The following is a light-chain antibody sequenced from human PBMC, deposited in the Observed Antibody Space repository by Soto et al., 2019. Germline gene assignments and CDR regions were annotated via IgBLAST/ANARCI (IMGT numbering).Light chain of an antibody. CDR3: QQYGSSPT. CDR2: GAS. V-gene: IGKV3-20*01. CDR1: QSVSRCF. J-gene: IGKJ1*01. Sequence: ELVLTQSPGTLSLSPGERATLSCRASQSVSRCFLAWYQQRPGQAPRLLIYGASSRATGIPDRFSGGGSGTDFILSISRLEPEDFAVYYWQQYGSSPTFGQGAKVAI.